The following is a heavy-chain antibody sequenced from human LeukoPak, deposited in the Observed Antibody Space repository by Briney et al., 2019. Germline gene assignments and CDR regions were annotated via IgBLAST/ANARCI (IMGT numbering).Heavy chain of an antibody. CDR3: ARDTTVIRGSYYGDYFDY. CDR1: GGSISSSSYY. Sequence: PSETLSLTCTVSGGSISSSSYYWGWIRQPPGKGLEWIGSIYYSGSTYYNPSLKSRVTISVDKSKNQFSLKLSSVTAADTAVYYCARDTTVIRGSYYGDYFDYWGQGTLVTVSS. D-gene: IGHD1-26*01. V-gene: IGHV4-39*07. J-gene: IGHJ4*02. CDR2: IYYSGST.